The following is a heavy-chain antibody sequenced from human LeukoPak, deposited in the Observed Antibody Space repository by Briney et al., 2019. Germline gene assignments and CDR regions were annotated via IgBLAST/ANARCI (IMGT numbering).Heavy chain of an antibody. V-gene: IGHV3-21*01. Sequence: GGSLRLSCAASGFSFSSYNMSWVRQTPGKGLEWVSSITSSSTYTFYADSVKGRFTISRDNARNSLYLQMNSLRAEDTAVYYCARDAYYDILTGYYPPTKFDYWGQGTLVTVSS. D-gene: IGHD3-9*01. CDR2: ITSSSTYT. CDR3: ARDAYYDILTGYYPPTKFDY. J-gene: IGHJ4*02. CDR1: GFSFSSYN.